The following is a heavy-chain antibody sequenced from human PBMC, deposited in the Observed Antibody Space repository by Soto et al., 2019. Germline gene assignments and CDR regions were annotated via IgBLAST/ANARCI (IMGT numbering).Heavy chain of an antibody. CDR2: IYYSGST. V-gene: IGHV4-59*01. CDR3: ARGRVLRFLEWLQYYFDY. Sequence: PSETLSLTCTVSGGSISSYYWSWIRQPPGKGLEWIGYIYYSGSTNYNPSLKSRVTISVDTSKNQFSLKLSSVTAADTAVYYCARGRVLRFLEWLQYYFDYWGQGTLVTVSS. J-gene: IGHJ4*02. D-gene: IGHD3-3*01. CDR1: GGSISSYY.